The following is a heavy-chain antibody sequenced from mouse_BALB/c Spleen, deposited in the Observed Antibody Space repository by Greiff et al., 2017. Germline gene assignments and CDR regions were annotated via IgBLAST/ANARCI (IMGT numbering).Heavy chain of an antibody. CDR1: GYTFTDYE. J-gene: IGHJ3*01. D-gene: IGHD2-14*01. V-gene: IGHV1-15*01. CDR2: IDPETGGT. Sequence: VQLQQSGAELVRPGASVTLSCKASGYTFTDYEMHWVKQTPVHGLEWIGAIDPETGGTAYNQKFKGKATLTADKSSSTAYMELRSLTSEDSAVYYCTREGAYCRYPAWFAYWGQGTLVTVSA. CDR3: TREGAYCRYPAWFAY.